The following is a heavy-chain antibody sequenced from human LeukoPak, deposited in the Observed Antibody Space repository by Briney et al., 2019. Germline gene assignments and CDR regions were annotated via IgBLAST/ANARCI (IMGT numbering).Heavy chain of an antibody. Sequence: SETLSLTCSVSGGSINSHYWSWFRQPAGKGLEWIGHMYTSGSANYNPSLKSRVTMSVDTSKNQFSLKLSSVTAADTAVYYCASGPTGDYWGQGTLVTVSS. V-gene: IGHV4-4*07. D-gene: IGHD3-10*01. CDR3: ASGPTGDY. CDR2: MYTSGSA. CDR1: GGSINSHY. J-gene: IGHJ4*02.